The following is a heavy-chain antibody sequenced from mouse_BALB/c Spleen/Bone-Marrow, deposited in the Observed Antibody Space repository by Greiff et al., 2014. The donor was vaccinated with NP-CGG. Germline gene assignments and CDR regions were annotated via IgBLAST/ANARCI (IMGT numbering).Heavy chain of an antibody. CDR2: IYPGSGST. V-gene: IGHV1S22*01. Sequence: LQQSGSELVRPGASVKLSCKASGYTFTSYWMHWVKQRQGQGLEWIGNIYPGSGSTNYDEKSKSKGTLTVDTSSSTAYMHLSSLTSEDSAVYYCTRGYYPYYYAMDYWGQGTSVTVSS. CDR3: TRGYYPYYYAMDY. D-gene: IGHD2-3*01. J-gene: IGHJ4*01. CDR1: GYTFTSYW.